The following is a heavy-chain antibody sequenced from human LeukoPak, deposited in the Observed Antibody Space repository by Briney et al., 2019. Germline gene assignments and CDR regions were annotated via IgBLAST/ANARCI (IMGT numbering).Heavy chain of an antibody. CDR2: IRIKAYGETT. Sequence: GGSLRLSCTASGFTFGDYAMSWVRQAPGKGLEWVGLIRIKAYGETTEYAASVKGRFTISRDDSKSIAYLQMNSLKTEDTAVYYCPRGADSYGSAFDYWGQGTLVTVSS. D-gene: IGHD5-18*01. V-gene: IGHV3-49*04. CDR3: PRGADSYGSAFDY. J-gene: IGHJ4*02. CDR1: GFTFGDYA.